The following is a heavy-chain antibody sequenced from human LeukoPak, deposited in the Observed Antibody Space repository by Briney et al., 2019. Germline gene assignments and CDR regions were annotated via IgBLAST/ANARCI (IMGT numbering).Heavy chain of an antibody. CDR2: TNHSGST. V-gene: IGHV4-34*01. J-gene: IGHJ4*02. CDR3: ASSYSSSSFDY. D-gene: IGHD6-6*01. Sequence: PSETLSLTCAVYGGSFSGYYWSWIRQPPGKGLEWIGETNHSGSTNYNPSLKSRVTISVDTSKNQFSLKLSSVTAADTAVYYCASSYSSSSFDYWGQGTLVTVSS. CDR1: GGSFSGYY.